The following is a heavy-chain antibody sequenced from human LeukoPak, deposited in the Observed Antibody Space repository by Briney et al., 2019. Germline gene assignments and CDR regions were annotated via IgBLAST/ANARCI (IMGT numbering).Heavy chain of an antibody. CDR3: ARGSVQLWLRDTYYYMDV. D-gene: IGHD5-18*01. J-gene: IGHJ6*03. Sequence: LGGSLRPSCAASGFTFDDYAMNWVRQVPGRGLEWVSGINWNGRITEYADSVKDRFTISRQNTKNSLYLYMNNLGGEDTALYFCARGSVQLWLRDTYYYMDVWGKGTTVTVSS. CDR1: GFTFDDYA. V-gene: IGHV3-20*04. CDR2: INWNGRIT.